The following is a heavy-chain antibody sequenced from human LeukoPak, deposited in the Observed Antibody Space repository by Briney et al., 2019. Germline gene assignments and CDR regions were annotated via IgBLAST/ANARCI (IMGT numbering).Heavy chain of an antibody. J-gene: IGHJ4*02. CDR3: ARGIVGATAPDY. Sequence: PSETLSLTCTVSGGSISSYKWSWIRQPAGKGLEWIGRIYSIGSTNYTPSLKSRVTMSVDTSKNQFSLKLSSVTAADTAVYYCARGIVGATAPDYWGQGALVIVSS. CDR2: IYSIGST. CDR1: GGSISSYK. D-gene: IGHD1-26*01. V-gene: IGHV4-4*07.